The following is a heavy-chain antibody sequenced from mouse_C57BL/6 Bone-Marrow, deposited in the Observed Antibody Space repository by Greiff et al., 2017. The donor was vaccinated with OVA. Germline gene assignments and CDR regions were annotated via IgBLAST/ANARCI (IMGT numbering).Heavy chain of an antibody. CDR3: ARSNFGD. D-gene: IGHD4-1*02. J-gene: IGHJ3*01. CDR2: IDPSDSYI. Sequence: QVQLQQPGAEVVKPGASVKLSCKASGYTFTSYWMQWVKQRPGQGLEWIGEIDPSDSYINYTQKFKGKATLTVDASSNTAYMQLSSLTSEDAAVYYCARSNFGDWGRGTLVTVSA. V-gene: IGHV1-50*01. CDR1: GYTFTSYW.